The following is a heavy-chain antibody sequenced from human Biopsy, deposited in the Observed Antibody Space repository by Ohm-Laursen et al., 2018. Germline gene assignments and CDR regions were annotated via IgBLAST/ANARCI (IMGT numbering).Heavy chain of an antibody. J-gene: IGHJ6*02. CDR3: AKDRYNYTPIGGFSMDV. D-gene: IGHD5-18*01. Sequence: SLRLSCSAPGFTFNNYGMQWVRQAPDKGLEWVAFIFYDGSNTYYADSVKGRFTISRDNSRDTLYLQMSSLRAEDTAVYYCAKDRYNYTPIGGFSMDVWGQGTTVTVSS. V-gene: IGHV3-30*18. CDR2: IFYDGSNT. CDR1: GFTFNNYG.